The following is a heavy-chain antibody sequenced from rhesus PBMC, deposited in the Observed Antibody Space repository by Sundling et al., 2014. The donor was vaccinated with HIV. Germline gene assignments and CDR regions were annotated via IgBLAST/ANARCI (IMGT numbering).Heavy chain of an antibody. Sequence: QVQLQESGPGLVKPSETLSLTCAVSGGSISSNYWNWIRQPPGKELEWIGHISDNGRNAAYNPSLKSRVSISMDTSNNQFSLKLTSVTAADTAVYYCARDRDYYEDDYGYYYTGFDYWGQGVLVTVSS. CDR2: ISDNGRNA. J-gene: IGHJ4*01. CDR3: ARDRDYYEDDYGYYYTGFDY. D-gene: IGHD3-9*01. V-gene: IGHV4-173*01. CDR1: GGSISSNY.